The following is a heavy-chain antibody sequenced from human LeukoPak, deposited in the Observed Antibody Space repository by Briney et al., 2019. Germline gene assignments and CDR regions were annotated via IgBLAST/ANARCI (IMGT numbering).Heavy chain of an antibody. J-gene: IGHJ4*02. Sequence: GGSLRLSCAASGFVFSNYNMNWVRQAPGKGLEWVSYLSSSGSTVYYADSVKGRFTVSRDNARNSLYLQMNSLRAEDTAVYYCARAWSGYSFGYYYWGQGTLVTVSS. V-gene: IGHV3-48*01. CDR3: ARAWSGYSFGYYY. CDR1: GFVFSNYN. CDR2: LSSSGSTV. D-gene: IGHD5-18*01.